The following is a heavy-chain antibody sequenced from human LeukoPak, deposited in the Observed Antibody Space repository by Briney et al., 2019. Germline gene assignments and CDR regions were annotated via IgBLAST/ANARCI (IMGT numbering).Heavy chain of an antibody. J-gene: IGHJ6*03. CDR2: IKSRSYGGTT. D-gene: IGHD1-1*01. CDR3: STAQLDRSRAFYYYMDV. V-gene: IGHV3-49*03. CDR1: GFSFDDFA. Sequence: GGSLRLSCTTSGFSFDDFAMSWFRQAPGKGLEWITSIKSRSYGGTTDYAASVRGRFSISRDASKSIAYLQVNSLKPEDTAVYFCSTAQLDRSRAFYYYMDVWGKGTTVTVSS.